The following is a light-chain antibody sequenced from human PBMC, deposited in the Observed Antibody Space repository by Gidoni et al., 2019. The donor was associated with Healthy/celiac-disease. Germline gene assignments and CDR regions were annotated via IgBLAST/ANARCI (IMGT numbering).Light chain of an antibody. J-gene: IGKJ2*01. CDR1: QSVSSY. V-gene: IGKV3-11*01. Sequence: EIVLTQSPATRSLSPGERATLSCRASQSVSSYLSWYQQKPGQAPRLLIYDASTRATGIPARFSGSGSGTDCTLTISSLEPEDFAVYYCQQRDNWPPGTFGQGTKLEIK. CDR3: QQRDNWPPGT. CDR2: DAS.